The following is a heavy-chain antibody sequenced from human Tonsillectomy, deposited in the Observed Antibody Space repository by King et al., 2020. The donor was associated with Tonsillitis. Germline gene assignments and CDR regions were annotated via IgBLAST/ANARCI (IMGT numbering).Heavy chain of an antibody. V-gene: IGHV3-30*01. CDR3: ARVEAVATKYFFHF. J-gene: IGHJ4*02. Sequence: VQLVESGGGVVQPGRSLRLSCAASGFTFSNYSMHWVRQAPGKGLEWVSVISYNGSKKYYADSVKGRFTISRDNSKNTLYLQMNSMRAEDTAVYYCARVEAVATKYFFHFWGQGTLVTVSS. CDR2: ISYNGSKK. CDR1: GFTFSNYS. D-gene: IGHD6-19*01.